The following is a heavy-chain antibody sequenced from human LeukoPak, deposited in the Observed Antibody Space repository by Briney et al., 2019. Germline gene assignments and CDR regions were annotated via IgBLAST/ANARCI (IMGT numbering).Heavy chain of an antibody. D-gene: IGHD2-15*01. Sequence: GGSLRLSCAASGFSFSDYYMSWIRQAPGKGLEWVSYISSSGSTIYYADSVKGRFTISRDNAKNSLYLQMNSLRAEDTALYYCAKDIEYCSGGSCWTIDYWGQGTLVTVSS. CDR1: GFSFSDYY. J-gene: IGHJ4*02. CDR3: AKDIEYCSGGSCWTIDY. V-gene: IGHV3-11*01. CDR2: ISSSGSTI.